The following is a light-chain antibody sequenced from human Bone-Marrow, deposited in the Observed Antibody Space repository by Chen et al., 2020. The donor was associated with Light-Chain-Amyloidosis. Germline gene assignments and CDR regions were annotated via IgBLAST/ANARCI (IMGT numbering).Light chain of an antibody. CDR1: RSVFYSSSNQDY. CDR2: WAS. J-gene: IGKJ4*01. Sequence: IVMNQSRDSLAVSMGERANISCKSSRSVFYSSSNQDYLAWYQQKPGQPPKLLICWASTRESVVPDRFTGSGSGTDFNLTISGLQAEDVAVYYCQQYYTPPITFGGGTKVEIK. CDR3: QQYYTPPIT. V-gene: IGKV4-1*01.